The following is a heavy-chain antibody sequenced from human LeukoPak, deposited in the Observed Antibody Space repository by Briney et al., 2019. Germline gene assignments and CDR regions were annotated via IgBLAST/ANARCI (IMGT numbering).Heavy chain of an antibody. Sequence: RGESLKISCKGSGYSFTSYWIGWVRQMPGKGLEWTGIIYPGDSDTRYSPSFQGQVTISADKSMSTAYLQWSSLKASDTAMYYCARFSDLAARPFDYWGQGTLVTVSS. CDR3: ARFSDLAARPFDY. D-gene: IGHD6-6*01. CDR1: GYSFTSYW. J-gene: IGHJ4*02. CDR2: IYPGDSDT. V-gene: IGHV5-51*01.